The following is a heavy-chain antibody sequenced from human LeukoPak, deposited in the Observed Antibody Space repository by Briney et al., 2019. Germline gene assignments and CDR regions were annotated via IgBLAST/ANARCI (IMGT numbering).Heavy chain of an antibody. CDR3: ARGYYYDSISYFDY. J-gene: IGHJ4*02. CDR2: IYYSGST. CDR1: GGSISSYY. D-gene: IGHD3-22*01. Sequence: PSETLSLTCTVSGGSISSYYWSWIRQPPGKGLEWIGYIYYSGSTNYNPSLKSRVTISVDTSKNQFSLKLSSVTAADTAVYYCARGYYYDSISYFDYWGQGTLVTVSS. V-gene: IGHV4-59*08.